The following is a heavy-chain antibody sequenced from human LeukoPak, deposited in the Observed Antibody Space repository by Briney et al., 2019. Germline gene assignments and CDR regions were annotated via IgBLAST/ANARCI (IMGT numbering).Heavy chain of an antibody. J-gene: IGHJ6*03. CDR1: GYSFTSYW. V-gene: IGHV5-51*01. CDR3: ATQTVSSGSYYYYYYMDV. CDR2: IYPGDSDT. D-gene: IGHD1-26*01. Sequence: AESLKISCKGSGYSFTSYWIGWVRQMPGKGLEWMGIIYPGDSDTRYSPSFQGQVTISADKSISTAYLQWSSLKASDTAMYYCATQTVSSGSYYYYYYMDVWGKGATVTVSS.